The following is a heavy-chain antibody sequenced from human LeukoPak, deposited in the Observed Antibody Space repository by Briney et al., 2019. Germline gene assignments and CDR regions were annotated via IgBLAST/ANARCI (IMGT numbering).Heavy chain of an antibody. D-gene: IGHD4-11*01. V-gene: IGHV1-2*02. Sequence: GASVKVSCKASGYTFTGYYMHWVRQAPGQGLERMGWINPNSGGTNYAQKFQGRVTMTRDTSISTAYMELSGLRSDDTAVYYCARERRAVTNYYYYYYMDVWGKGTTVTISS. CDR3: ARERRAVTNYYYYYYMDV. CDR1: GYTFTGYY. CDR2: INPNSGGT. J-gene: IGHJ6*03.